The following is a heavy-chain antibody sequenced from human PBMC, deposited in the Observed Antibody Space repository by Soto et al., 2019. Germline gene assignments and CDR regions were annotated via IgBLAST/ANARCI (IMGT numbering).Heavy chain of an antibody. CDR3: ARLRNIDGMDV. CDR2: IIPILGIA. D-gene: IGHD2-15*01. V-gene: IGHV1-69*02. J-gene: IGHJ6*02. CDR1: GGTFSSYT. Sequence: QVQLVQSGAEVKKPGSSVKVSCKASGGTFSSYTISWVRQAPGQGLEWMGRIIPILGIANYAQKFQGRVTITEDKSTSTAYMELSSLRSEDTAVSYCARLRNIDGMDVLGQGTTVTVSS.